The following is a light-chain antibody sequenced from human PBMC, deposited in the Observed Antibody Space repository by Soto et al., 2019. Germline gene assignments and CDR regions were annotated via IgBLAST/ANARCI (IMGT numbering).Light chain of an antibody. Sequence: ENVLTQSPGTLSLSPGERATLSCRASQSVSSNYLAWYQQKPGQAPRLLISGASSRATGIPDRFRGSGSGTDFTLTISRLEPEDFAVYYCQHFGSSPPWPFGQGTKVDIK. CDR3: QHFGSSPPWP. CDR2: GAS. CDR1: QSVSSNY. V-gene: IGKV3-20*01. J-gene: IGKJ1*01.